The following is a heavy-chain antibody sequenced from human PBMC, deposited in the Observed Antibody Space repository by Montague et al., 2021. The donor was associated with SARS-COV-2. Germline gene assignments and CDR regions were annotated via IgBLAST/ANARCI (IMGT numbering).Heavy chain of an antibody. Sequence: SETLSLTCTVSGGSIESGNWWSWVRQTPRKGLEWIGEILHTESTNFNPSLKTRVAMSVDKSRNQFSLKLTSLTAADTAVYYCATGINYYDFLALQSWGQGALVIVSS. CDR3: ATGINYYDFLALQS. D-gene: IGHD3/OR15-3a*01. CDR2: ILHTEST. CDR1: GGSIESGNW. J-gene: IGHJ4*02. V-gene: IGHV4-4*02.